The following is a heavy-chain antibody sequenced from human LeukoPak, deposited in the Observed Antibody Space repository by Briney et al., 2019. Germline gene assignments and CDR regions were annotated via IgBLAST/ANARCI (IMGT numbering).Heavy chain of an antibody. J-gene: IGHJ4*02. CDR2: IYYSGST. CDR3: ARHGYGGNVLGGFDY. V-gene: IGHV4-39*01. Sequence: PSETLSLTCTVSGGSISSSSYYWGWIRQPPGKGLEWIGRIYYSGSTYYNPSLKSRVAISVVTSKNQFSLKLSSVTAADTAVYYCARHGYGGNVLGGFDYWGQGTLVTVSS. D-gene: IGHD4-23*01. CDR1: GGSISSSSYY.